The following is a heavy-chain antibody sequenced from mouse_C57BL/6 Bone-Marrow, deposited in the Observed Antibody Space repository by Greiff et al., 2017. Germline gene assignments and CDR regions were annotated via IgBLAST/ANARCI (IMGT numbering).Heavy chain of an antibody. CDR2: ILPGSGST. Sequence: QVQLQQSGAELMKPGASVKLSCKATGYTFTGYWIEWVKQRPGHGLEWIGEILPGSGSTNYNEKFKGKATFTADTSSNTAYMQLSSLTTEDPALYTSAREGRDGYSPYYSDYWGQGTTLTVSS. J-gene: IGHJ2*01. V-gene: IGHV1-9*01. CDR1: GYTFTGYW. CDR3: AREGRDGYSPYYSDY. D-gene: IGHD2-3*01.